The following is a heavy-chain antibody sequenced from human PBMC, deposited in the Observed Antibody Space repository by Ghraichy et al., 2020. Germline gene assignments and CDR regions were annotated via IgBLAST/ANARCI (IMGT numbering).Heavy chain of an antibody. CDR3: ARELRTPVAGTVSFDL. Sequence: GGSLRLSCVVSGFTVSSGFMSWVRQAPGKGLEWVAVIYSHGSTYYADSVKGRFTISRHSSNNTLYLQMNSLRVEDTAVYYCARELRTPVAGTVSFDLWGQGTMVTVSS. V-gene: IGHV3-53*04. CDR2: IYSHGST. J-gene: IGHJ3*01. D-gene: IGHD6-19*01. CDR1: GFTVSSGF.